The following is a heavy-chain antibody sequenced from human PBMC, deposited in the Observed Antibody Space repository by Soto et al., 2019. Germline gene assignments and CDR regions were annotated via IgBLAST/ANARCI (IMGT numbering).Heavy chain of an antibody. D-gene: IGHD2-15*01. V-gene: IGHV1-8*01. CDR1: GNTFTSYD. Sequence: QVQLVQSGAEVKKPGASVKVSCKASGNTFTSYDINWVRQATGQGLEWMGWMNPNSGNTGYAQKFQGRVTMARNTSISTAYMDLSSLRSEDTAVYYCARGGEGCSGGSCYLWFDPWGQGTLVTVSS. J-gene: IGHJ5*02. CDR2: MNPNSGNT. CDR3: ARGGEGCSGGSCYLWFDP.